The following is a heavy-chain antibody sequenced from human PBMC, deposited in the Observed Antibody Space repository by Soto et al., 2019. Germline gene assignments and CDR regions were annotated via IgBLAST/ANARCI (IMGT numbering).Heavy chain of an antibody. V-gene: IGHV4-4*02. CDR1: GDSISSVNW. CDR3: ARSSGFFAIWVLDT. Sequence: QVQLQESGPGLVKPSGTLSLTCDVSGDSISSVNWWIWVRQPPGKGLQWIGEVYHTGTTNYNPSLKSRVTISVDKSQNHFSLNVTSVTAADTAVYYCARSSGFFAIWVLDTWGQGALVTVSS. D-gene: IGHD2-2*02. CDR2: VYHTGTT. J-gene: IGHJ5*01.